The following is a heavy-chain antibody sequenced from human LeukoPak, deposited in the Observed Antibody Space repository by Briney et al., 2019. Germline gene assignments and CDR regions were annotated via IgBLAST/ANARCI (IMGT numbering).Heavy chain of an antibody. J-gene: IGHJ4*02. D-gene: IGHD5-18*01. V-gene: IGHV3-23*01. Sequence: GGSLTLSCAASGFTFSSYAMSWVRQAPGKGLEWVSAISGSGGSTYYADFVKGRFTISRDNSKNTLYLQMNSLRAEDTAVYYCAKEVRRIQLWQFDYWGQGTLVTVSS. CDR3: AKEVRRIQLWQFDY. CDR2: ISGSGGST. CDR1: GFTFSSYA.